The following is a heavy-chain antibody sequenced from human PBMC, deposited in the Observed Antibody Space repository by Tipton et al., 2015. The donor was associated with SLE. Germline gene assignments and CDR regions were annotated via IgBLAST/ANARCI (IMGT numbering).Heavy chain of an antibody. J-gene: IGHJ4*02. V-gene: IGHV3-48*03. CDR1: GFTFNTYE. Sequence: GSLRLSCAASGFTFNTYEMNWVRQAPGKGLEWLSYISSRGNTRYYADSVKGRFTISRDNAKNSLYLQMSSLRAEDTAVYYCAREGYDTSSIDYWGQGTLVTVSS. D-gene: IGHD2-2*01. CDR2: ISSRGNTR. CDR3: AREGYDTSSIDY.